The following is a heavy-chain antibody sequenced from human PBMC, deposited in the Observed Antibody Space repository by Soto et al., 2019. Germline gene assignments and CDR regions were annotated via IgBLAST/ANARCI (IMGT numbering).Heavy chain of an antibody. V-gene: IGHV1-69*01. CDR2: IIPLFGTT. D-gene: IGHD3-10*01. CDR3: AAELGFGKLSVV. J-gene: IGHJ6*02. CDR1: GDTFKNCV. Sequence: QVQVVQSGVEVRRPGSSVKVSCKASGDTFKNCVISWVRQAPGQGLEWMGGIIPLFGTTDFAQRFQGRLKITTDESTTTAYMELSRLRSEGTATYYCAAELGFGKLSVVWGQGTTVIVSS.